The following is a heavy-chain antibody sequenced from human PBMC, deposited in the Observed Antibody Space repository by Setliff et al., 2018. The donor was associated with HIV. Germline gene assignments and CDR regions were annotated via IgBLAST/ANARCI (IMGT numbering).Heavy chain of an antibody. Sequence: SETLSLTCAVSGGSIGSGGYSWSWIRQPPGRGLEWVGYIYHVGGTYYNPSLRSRVTMSVDTSKNQFSLKLSSVTAADTAVYYCARDPRDYYGSGSSPGYYYYMDVWGTGTTVTVSS. CDR3: ARDPRDYYGSGSSPGYYYYMDV. D-gene: IGHD3-10*01. J-gene: IGHJ6*03. V-gene: IGHV4-30-2*01. CDR2: IYHVGGT. CDR1: GGSIGSGGYS.